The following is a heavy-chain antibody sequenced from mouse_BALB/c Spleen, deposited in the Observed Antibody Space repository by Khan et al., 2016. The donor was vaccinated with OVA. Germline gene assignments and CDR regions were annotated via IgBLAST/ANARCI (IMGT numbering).Heavy chain of an antibody. J-gene: IGHJ2*01. D-gene: IGHD4-1*01. V-gene: IGHV5-4*02. CDR2: ISDGGSYT. CDR3: ARGENWSFDY. CDR1: GFTFSDYY. Sequence: LVESGGGLVKPGGSLKLSCAASGFTFSDYYMYWVRQTPEKRLEWVATISDGGSYTYYPDSVKGRFTISRDNAKNNLYLQMSSLKSEDTAMYYCARGENWSFDYWGQGTTLTVSS.